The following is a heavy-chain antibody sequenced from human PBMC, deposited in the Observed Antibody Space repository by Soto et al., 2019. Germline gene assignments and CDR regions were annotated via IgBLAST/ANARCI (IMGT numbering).Heavy chain of an antibody. D-gene: IGHD5-18*01. Sequence: PGESLKISCKGIGYRFSTYWIAWVRQMPGKGLEWMGTIFPDDSETRYSPTFQGQVTISADKSISTAYLQWRSLKASDSAIYYCARFQYSVSQYLDFWGQGTRVTV. CDR1: GYRFSTYW. CDR2: IFPDDSET. CDR3: ARFQYSVSQYLDF. V-gene: IGHV5-51*01. J-gene: IGHJ4*02.